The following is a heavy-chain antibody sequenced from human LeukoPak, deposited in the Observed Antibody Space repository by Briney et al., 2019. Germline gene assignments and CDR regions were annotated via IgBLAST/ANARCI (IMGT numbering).Heavy chain of an antibody. V-gene: IGHV5-51*01. CDR1: LYSFTNYW. J-gene: IGHJ4*02. CDR3: ARHRPGYSGGPYYFDS. CDR2: IYPSDSDT. Sequence: NRGESLKISCEGSLYSFTNYWIAWVRQMPGKGLEWMGIIYPSDSDTIYSPSFQGQVTISADRSIDTAYLQWSSLKASDTAIYYCARHRPGYSGGPYYFDSWGQGTPVTVSS. D-gene: IGHD6-19*01.